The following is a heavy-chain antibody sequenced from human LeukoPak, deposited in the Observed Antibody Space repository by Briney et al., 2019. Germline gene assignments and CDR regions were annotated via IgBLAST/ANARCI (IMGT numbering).Heavy chain of an antibody. J-gene: IGHJ4*02. D-gene: IGHD6-13*01. CDR3: VKDSLRHSSSWPDY. Sequence: GGSLRLSCAASGFSFGDYSMHWVRQAPGMGLEWVSLIGWGGSTYYADSVRGRFTISRDNSKNSLYLQMNGLRIEDTAFYYCVKDSLRHSSSWPDYWGQGTLVTVSS. V-gene: IGHV3-43*01. CDR1: GFSFGDYS. CDR2: IGWGGST.